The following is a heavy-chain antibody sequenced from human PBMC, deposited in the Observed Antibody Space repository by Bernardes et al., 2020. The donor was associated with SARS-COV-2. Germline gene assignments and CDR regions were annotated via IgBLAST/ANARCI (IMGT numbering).Heavy chain of an antibody. Sequence: GGSLRLSCAASGFTFSNYDMHWVRQAPGKGLEWVSAIGTAGDPYYPGSVKGRFTISRDNSKNTLYLQMNSLRAEDTAVYYCARGYGGNYYYGMDVWGQGTTVTVSS. CDR2: IGTAGDP. D-gene: IGHD4-17*01. J-gene: IGHJ6*02. CDR1: GFTFSNYD. V-gene: IGHV3-13*05. CDR3: ARGYGGNYYYGMDV.